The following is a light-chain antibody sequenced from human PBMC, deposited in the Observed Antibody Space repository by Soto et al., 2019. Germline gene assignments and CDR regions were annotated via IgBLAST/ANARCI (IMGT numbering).Light chain of an antibody. CDR1: RRDVGGYNY. Sequence: QSALTQPASVSGSPGQSITISFTGTRRDVGGYNYVSWYQQHPGKAPKLMIYDVSNRPSVVSNRFSGSKSGNTASLTISWLQAEDEADYYCSSYTSSSTPRVFGTGTKLTVL. J-gene: IGLJ1*01. CDR3: SSYTSSSTPRV. V-gene: IGLV2-14*01. CDR2: DVS.